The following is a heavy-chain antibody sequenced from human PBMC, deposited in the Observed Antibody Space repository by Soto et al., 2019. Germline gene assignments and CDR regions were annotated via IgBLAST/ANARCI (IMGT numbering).Heavy chain of an antibody. CDR1: GDSISGSDW. CDR2: ISQSGTT. CDR3: VRVVSDTAAFDS. V-gene: IGHV4-4*02. J-gene: IGHJ4*02. D-gene: IGHD2-21*01. Sequence: QVQLQESGPGLVKPSGTLSLTCGVSGDSISGSDWWSWVRQPPGKGLEWIGEISQSGTTNYNPSLGSRVTISLDKSKNSLSLKVDSVTAADTAVYFCVRVVSDTAAFDSWGQGTLVTVSS.